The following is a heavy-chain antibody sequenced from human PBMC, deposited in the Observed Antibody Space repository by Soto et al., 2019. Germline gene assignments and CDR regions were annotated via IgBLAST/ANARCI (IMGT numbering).Heavy chain of an antibody. CDR3: ARHKPQRLRMRYYYYGMDV. CDR2: INYSGST. CDR1: GDSISDNY. V-gene: IGHV4-59*08. Sequence: PSETLSLTCTVSGDSISDNYWSWIRQPPGKGLEWIGCINYSGSTYYNPSLNGRVTISVHTSKNQFSLKLSSVTAADTAVYYCARHKPQRLRMRYYYYGMDVWGQGTTVTVSS. D-gene: IGHD6-25*01. J-gene: IGHJ6*02.